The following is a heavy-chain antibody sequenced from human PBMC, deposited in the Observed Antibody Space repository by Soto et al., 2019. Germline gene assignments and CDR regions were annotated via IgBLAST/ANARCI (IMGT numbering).Heavy chain of an antibody. CDR1: GFSLSTSGMC. V-gene: IGHV2-70*01. Sequence: SGPTLVNPTQTLTLTCTFSGFSLSTSGMCVSWIRQPPGKALEWLALIDWDDDKYYSTSLKTRLTISKDTSKNQVVLTMTNMDPVDTATYYCARIIYSSSWFGGDYYYGMDVWGQGTTVTVSS. CDR2: IDWDDDK. D-gene: IGHD6-13*01. J-gene: IGHJ6*02. CDR3: ARIIYSSSWFGGDYYYGMDV.